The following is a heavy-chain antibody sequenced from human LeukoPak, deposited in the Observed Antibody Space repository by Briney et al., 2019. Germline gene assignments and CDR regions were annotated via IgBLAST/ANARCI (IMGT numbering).Heavy chain of an antibody. Sequence: ASVKVSCKASGYTFTGYYMHWVRQAPGQGLEWMGWINPNSGGTNYAQKFQGRVTMTRDTSISTAYMELSRLRSDDTAVDYCGRPYYYGSGSYYNREYYYYVMDVWGKGTTVTVSS. J-gene: IGHJ6*04. CDR3: GRPYYYGSGSYYNREYYYYVMDV. V-gene: IGHV1-2*02. D-gene: IGHD3-10*01. CDR2: INPNSGGT. CDR1: GYTFTGYY.